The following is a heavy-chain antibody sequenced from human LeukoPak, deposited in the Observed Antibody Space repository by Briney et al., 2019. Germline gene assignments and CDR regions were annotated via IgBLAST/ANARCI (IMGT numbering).Heavy chain of an antibody. CDR1: GFTFSSYW. V-gene: IGHV3-7*04. Sequence: GGSLRLSCAASGFTFSSYWMSWVRQAPGKGLEWVGNIKQDGSEKYYVDSVKGRFTISRDNAKNSLYLQMNSLRAEDTAVYYCARVHHVMGYSGYDADYWGQGTLVTVSS. D-gene: IGHD5-12*01. J-gene: IGHJ4*02. CDR2: IKQDGSEK. CDR3: ARVHHVMGYSGYDADY.